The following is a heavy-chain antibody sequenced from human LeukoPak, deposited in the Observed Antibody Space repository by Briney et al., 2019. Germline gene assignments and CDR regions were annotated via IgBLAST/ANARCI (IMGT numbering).Heavy chain of an antibody. J-gene: IGHJ6*03. V-gene: IGHV5-51*01. CDR2: IYPGDSDT. D-gene: IGHD5-18*01. CDR1: GYSFTSYW. CDR3: ARLDTAMGPYYYYYMDV. Sequence: GESLKISCKGSGYSFTSYWIGWVRQMPGKGLEWMGIIYPGDSDTRYSPSFQGQVTISADKSISTAYLQWSSPKASDTAMYYCARLDTAMGPYYYYYMDVWGKGTTVTVSS.